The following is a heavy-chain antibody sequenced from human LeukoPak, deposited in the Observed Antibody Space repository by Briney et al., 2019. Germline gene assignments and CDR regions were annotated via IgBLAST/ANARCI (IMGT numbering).Heavy chain of an antibody. Sequence: GGSLRLSCAASGFAFSSYAMSWVRQAPGKGLEWVSAISGSGGSTYYADSVKGRFTISRDNSKNTLYLQMNSLRAEDTAVYYCAKDLGEWCMLGPFGYWGQGTLVTVSS. D-gene: IGHD2-8*01. J-gene: IGHJ4*02. CDR2: ISGSGGST. CDR1: GFAFSSYA. CDR3: AKDLGEWCMLGPFGY. V-gene: IGHV3-23*01.